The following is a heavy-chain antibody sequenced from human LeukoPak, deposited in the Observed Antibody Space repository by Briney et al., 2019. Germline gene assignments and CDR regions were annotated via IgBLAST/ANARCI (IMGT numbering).Heavy chain of an antibody. CDR2: MSSDGGTT. V-gene: IGHV3-64*01. J-gene: IGHJ5*02. CDR3: ARGGSLSAYAS. D-gene: IGHD2-2*01. CDR1: GFTLTNFA. Sequence: GGSLRLSCATSGFTLTNFAMHWVRQAPGKGLEYVSAMSSDGGTTYYANSVKGRFTMSRDKSKNAVYLQMGGLRPDDMDVYYCARGGSLSAYASWGQGTLVTVSS.